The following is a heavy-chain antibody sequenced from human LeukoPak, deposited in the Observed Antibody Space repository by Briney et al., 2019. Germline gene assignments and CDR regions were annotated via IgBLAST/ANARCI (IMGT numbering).Heavy chain of an antibody. V-gene: IGHV3-53*01. D-gene: IGHD1-14*01. CDR1: RFTVITND. CDR3: ARGVEPLAANTLAY. J-gene: IGHJ4*02. Sequence: QPGGSLRLSCAASRFTVITNDMTWVRQAPGKGLEWVSVLYSDGNTKYADSVQGRFTISRDNSKNTLYLEMNSLSPDDTAVYYCARGVEPLAANTLAYWGQGTLVTVSS. CDR2: LYSDGNT.